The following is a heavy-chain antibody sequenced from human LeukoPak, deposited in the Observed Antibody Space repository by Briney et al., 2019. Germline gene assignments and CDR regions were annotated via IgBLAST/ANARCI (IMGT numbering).Heavy chain of an antibody. CDR2: IYSGGST. Sequence: GSLRLSCAASGFTVSSNYMSWVRQAPGKGLEWVSVIYSGGSTYYADSVKGRFTISRDNSKNTLYLQMNSLRAEDTAVYYCARTGRGGYYYYYMDVWGKGTTVTVSS. D-gene: IGHD2-8*02. CDR1: GFTVSSNY. V-gene: IGHV3-53*01. CDR3: ARTGRGGYYYYYMDV. J-gene: IGHJ6*03.